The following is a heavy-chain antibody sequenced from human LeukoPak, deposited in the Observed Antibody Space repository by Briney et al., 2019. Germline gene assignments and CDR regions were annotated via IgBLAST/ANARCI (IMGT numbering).Heavy chain of an antibody. CDR3: AGSPTKGTFDY. CDR2: IKQDGSEK. CDR1: GFTFSSYG. V-gene: IGHV3-7*01. Sequence: QPGGSLRLSCAASGFTFSSYGMHWVRRAPGKGLEWVANIKQDGSEKYYVDSVKGRFTISRDNAKNSLYLQMNSLRAEDTAVYYCAGSPTKGTFDYWGQGTLVTVSS. J-gene: IGHJ4*02. D-gene: IGHD5-12*01.